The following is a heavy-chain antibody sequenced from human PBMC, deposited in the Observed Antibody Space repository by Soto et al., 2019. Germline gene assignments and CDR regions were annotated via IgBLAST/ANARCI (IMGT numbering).Heavy chain of an antibody. CDR1: GFTFSSYA. Sequence: GGSLRLSCAASGFTFSSYALHWVRQAPGKGLEWVAVISYDGSNKYYADSVKGRFTISRDNSKNTLYLQMNSLRAEDTAVYYCARSSRGYYYYGMDVWGQGTTVTVSS. V-gene: IGHV3-30-3*01. CDR3: ARSSRGYYYYGMDV. J-gene: IGHJ6*02. CDR2: ISYDGSNK. D-gene: IGHD6-6*01.